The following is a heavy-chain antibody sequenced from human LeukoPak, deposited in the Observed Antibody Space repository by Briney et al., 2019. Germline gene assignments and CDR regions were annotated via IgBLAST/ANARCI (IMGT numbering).Heavy chain of an antibody. V-gene: IGHV1-18*01. CDR1: GYTFTRYG. J-gene: IGHJ4*02. Sequence: ASVKVSCKASGYTFTRYGMSWVRQPPGQGLEWMGWISAYNGKTNYAQKLQDRVTMTTDTSTSTAYMELSRLRSDDTAVFYCARMYYDSSSGSDYWGQGTLVTVSS. CDR2: ISAYNGKT. CDR3: ARMYYDSSSGSDY. D-gene: IGHD3-22*01.